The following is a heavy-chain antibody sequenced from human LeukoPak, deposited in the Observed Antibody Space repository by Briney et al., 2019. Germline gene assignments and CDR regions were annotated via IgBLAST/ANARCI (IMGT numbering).Heavy chain of an antibody. D-gene: IGHD6-19*01. Sequence: GESLKISCKGSGYSFTSYWISWVRQMPGKGLEWMGRIDPSDSYTNYSPSFQGHVNISADKSISTAYLQWSSLKASDTAMYYCARPSSGWYVLDYWGQGTLVTVSS. J-gene: IGHJ4*02. CDR1: GYSFTSYW. V-gene: IGHV5-10-1*01. CDR3: ARPSSGWYVLDY. CDR2: IDPSDSYT.